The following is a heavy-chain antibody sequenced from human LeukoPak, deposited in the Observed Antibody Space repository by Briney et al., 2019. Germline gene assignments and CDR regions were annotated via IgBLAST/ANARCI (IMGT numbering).Heavy chain of an antibody. J-gene: IGHJ4*02. CDR3: AREAGDSPALDH. CDR1: GFPVSSYW. D-gene: IGHD4-17*01. CDR2: INSDESST. Sequence: GGPLRLPCAAWGFPVSSYWMQWLRHAPAKGLVWVSRINSDESSTIYADSVKSRFTISRENNKNTVHVQMNSLRAGDTAVYYCAREAGDSPALDHWGQGTLVTVSS. V-gene: IGHV3-74*01.